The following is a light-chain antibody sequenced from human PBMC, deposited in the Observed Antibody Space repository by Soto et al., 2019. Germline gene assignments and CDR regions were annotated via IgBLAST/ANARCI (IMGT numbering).Light chain of an antibody. V-gene: IGKV1-27*01. Sequence: DIQMTQSPSSLSASVGDRVAITCRANQDISYYLAWYQQKQGKVPKLLIYAASTLQSGVPSRFSGSESGTDFTLTISSLQPEDIATYYCQKYHSAPRTFGQGTKVDIK. CDR1: QDISYY. J-gene: IGKJ1*01. CDR3: QKYHSAPRT. CDR2: AAS.